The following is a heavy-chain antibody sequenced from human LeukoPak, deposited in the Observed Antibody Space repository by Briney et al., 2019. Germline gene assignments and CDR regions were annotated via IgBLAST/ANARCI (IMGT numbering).Heavy chain of an antibody. V-gene: IGHV3-48*01. J-gene: IGHJ4*02. CDR2: ISSSSSTI. CDR1: GFTFSSYS. Sequence: GGSLRLSCAASGFTFSSYSMNWVRQAPGKGLEWVSYISSSSSTIYYADSVKGRFTISRDNAKNSLYLQMNSLRAEDTAVYYCARERVVGANTAGYWGQGTLVTVSS. CDR3: ARERVVGANTAGY. D-gene: IGHD1-26*01.